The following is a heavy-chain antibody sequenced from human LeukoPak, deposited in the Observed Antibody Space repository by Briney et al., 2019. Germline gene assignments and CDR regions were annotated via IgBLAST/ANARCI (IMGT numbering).Heavy chain of an antibody. CDR2: IKCDSGGT. J-gene: IGHJ4*02. V-gene: IGHV1-2*02. D-gene: IGHD6-13*01. Sequence: GHSVQVSCKASGYTFTAYYMHWVRQAPGQGLEWMGWIKCDSGGTEYSRNYRGRVTMTRDTSISTAYIELTRLTSDDTAVYYCVGSNWAAAAAFDSWGQGTQGTVSS. CDR3: VGSNWAAAAAFDS. CDR1: GYTFTAYY.